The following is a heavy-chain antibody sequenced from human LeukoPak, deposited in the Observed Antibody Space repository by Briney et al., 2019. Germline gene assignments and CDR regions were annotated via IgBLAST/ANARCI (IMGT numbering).Heavy chain of an antibody. CDR3: ATDLPPDSNDFDY. CDR1: GYALTELS. V-gene: IGHV1-24*01. Sequence: GASVKVSCKVSGYALTELSMHWVRQAPGKGLEWMGGFDPEDGETIYAQKLQGRVTMTEDTSTDTAYMELSSLRSEDTAVYYCATDLPPDSNDFDYWGQGTLVTVSS. CDR2: FDPEDGET. J-gene: IGHJ4*02.